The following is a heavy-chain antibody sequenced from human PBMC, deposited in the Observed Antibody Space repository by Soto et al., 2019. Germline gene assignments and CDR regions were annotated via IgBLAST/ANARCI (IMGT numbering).Heavy chain of an antibody. V-gene: IGHV3-48*03. Sequence: PVGSLRLSCAASGFTFSSYEMNWVRQAPGKGLEWVSYISSSGSTIYYADSVKGRFTISRDNAKNSLYLQMNSLRAEDTAVYYCARDSGYSGYYYYGMDVWGQGTTVTVSS. CDR3: ARDSGYSGYYYYGMDV. CDR1: GFTFSSYE. CDR2: ISSSGSTI. D-gene: IGHD5-12*01. J-gene: IGHJ6*02.